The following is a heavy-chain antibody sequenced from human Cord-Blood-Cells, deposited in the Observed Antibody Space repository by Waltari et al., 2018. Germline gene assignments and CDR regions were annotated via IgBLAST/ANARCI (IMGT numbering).Heavy chain of an antibody. V-gene: IGHV1-69*01. J-gene: IGHJ6*02. D-gene: IGHD2-2*01. CDR2: IIPIVGTA. CDR1: GGTFSSYA. Sequence: QVQLVQSGAEVKKPGSSVKVSCKASGGTFSSYAISWVRQAPGQGLEWVGGIIPIVGTANYAQKFQGRVTITADESTSTAYMGLSSLRSEDTAVYDCARLVVPAPYYYYGMDVWGQGTTVTVSS. CDR3: ARLVVPAPYYYYGMDV.